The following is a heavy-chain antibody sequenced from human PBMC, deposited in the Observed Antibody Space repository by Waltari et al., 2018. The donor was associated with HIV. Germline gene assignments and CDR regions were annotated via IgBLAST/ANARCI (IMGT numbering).Heavy chain of an antibody. Sequence: QVQLVQSGAEVKKPGSSVKVSCKASGGTFSSYAIRWIRQAPGQGLEWMGGIIPILDTANYAQKFQGRGTITADESTSTAYMELSSLRSDDTAVYYCARELKQLSPQDYDSPPRGFDIWGQGTMVTVSS. CDR2: IIPILDTA. D-gene: IGHD3-22*01. CDR3: ARELKQLSPQDYDSPPRGFDI. CDR1: GGTFSSYA. J-gene: IGHJ3*02. V-gene: IGHV1-69*12.